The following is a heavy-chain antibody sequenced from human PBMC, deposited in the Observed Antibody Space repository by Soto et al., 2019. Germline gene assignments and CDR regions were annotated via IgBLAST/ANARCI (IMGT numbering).Heavy chain of an antibody. CDR2: ISMSGTTM. Sequence: EVRLVESGGGLAQPGGSLRLSCAASGFTFSSYAMNWVRQSPGKGLEWVSYISMSGTTMFYADSVKGRFTIFRDNAKKSLFLQMNSLRDEDTAMYYCARDAIGDATNWFDPWGQGTLVTVSS. CDR1: GFTFSSYA. V-gene: IGHV3-48*02. J-gene: IGHJ5*02. CDR3: ARDAIGDATNWFDP.